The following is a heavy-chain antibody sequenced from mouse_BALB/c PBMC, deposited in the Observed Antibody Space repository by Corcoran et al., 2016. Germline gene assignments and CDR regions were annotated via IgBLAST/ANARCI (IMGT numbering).Heavy chain of an antibody. CDR3: ARQNGYIVDY. V-gene: IGHV1-7*01. CDR1: VYTFPSYW. D-gene: IGHD2-2*01. Sequence: QVQLQQYGAELAKPVASVKMSCKASVYTFPSYWMHWVKQRPGQGLEWIGYINPSTGYTEYNQKFKDKATLTADKSSSTAYMQLSSLTSEDSAVYYCARQNGYIVDYWGQGTTLTVSS. CDR2: INPSTGYT. J-gene: IGHJ2*01.